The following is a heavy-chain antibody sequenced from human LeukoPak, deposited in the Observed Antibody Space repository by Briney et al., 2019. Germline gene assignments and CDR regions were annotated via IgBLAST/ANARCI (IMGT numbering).Heavy chain of an antibody. V-gene: IGHV4-39*07. CDR2: IYYSGST. Sequence: SETLSLTCTVSGGSIGSSSYYWGWIRQPPGKGLEWIGSIYYSGSTYYNPSLKSRVTISVDTSENQFSLKLSSVTAADTAVYYCARTLRNYYGSGSYYSGYFDYWGQGTLVTVSS. D-gene: IGHD3-10*01. CDR3: ARTLRNYYGSGSYYSGYFDY. J-gene: IGHJ4*02. CDR1: GGSIGSSSYY.